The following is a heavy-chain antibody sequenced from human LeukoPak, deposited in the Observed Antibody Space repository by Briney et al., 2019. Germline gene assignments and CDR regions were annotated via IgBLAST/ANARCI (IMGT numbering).Heavy chain of an antibody. Sequence: GGSLRLSCAASGFTFSSYAMHWVRQAPGKGLEWVAVISYDGSNKYYADSVKGRFTISRDNSKNTLYLQMNSLRAEDTAVYYCARDSITIFGVVMFDYWGQGTLVTVSS. CDR2: ISYDGSNK. V-gene: IGHV3-30-3*01. J-gene: IGHJ4*02. D-gene: IGHD3-3*01. CDR1: GFTFSSYA. CDR3: ARDSITIFGVVMFDY.